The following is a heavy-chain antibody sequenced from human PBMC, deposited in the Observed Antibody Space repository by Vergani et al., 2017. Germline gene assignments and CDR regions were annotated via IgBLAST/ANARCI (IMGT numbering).Heavy chain of an antibody. CDR1: GGSFNDYW. CDR3: AREGYCTNGVCFTLFDV. V-gene: IGHV4-34*01. D-gene: IGHD2-8*01. J-gene: IGHJ4*02. Sequence: QAQLQQWGAGLLKPSETLSLTRAIYGGSFNDYWWTWIRQPPGKGLEWIGEIRHDGITHYSPSLKSRVTISIDTSTHQFSLNLRSVTAADTAVHYCAREGYCTNGVCFTLFDVWGQGALVTVSS. CDR2: IRHDGIT.